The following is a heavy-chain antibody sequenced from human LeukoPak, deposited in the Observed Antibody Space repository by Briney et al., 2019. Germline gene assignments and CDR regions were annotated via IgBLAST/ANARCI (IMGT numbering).Heavy chain of an antibody. CDR1: GGSISHYF. Sequence: SETLSLTCTVSGGSISHYFWSWIRQPAGKGLEWIGRISNSGRSIYNPSLKSRLTMSIDTSKNQFSLKLTSVSAADTAVYYCARAPCAGSCHDDYWGQGTLVTVSS. CDR2: ISNSGRS. J-gene: IGHJ4*02. CDR3: ARAPCAGSCHDDY. D-gene: IGHD2-8*02. V-gene: IGHV4-4*07.